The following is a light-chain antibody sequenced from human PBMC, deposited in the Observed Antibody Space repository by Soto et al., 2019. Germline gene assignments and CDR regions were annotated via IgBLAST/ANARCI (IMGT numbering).Light chain of an antibody. CDR2: RAS. J-gene: IGKJ4*01. CDR3: QQYQSYLS. CDR1: QNINTW. V-gene: IGKV1-5*01. Sequence: DIQMTHFASTRSASGVDRVTITCRASQNINTWVAWYQQKPGKAPNLLIYRASSLESGVPSRFSGSGSGTEFTLTISSLQPDDFATYYCQQYQSYLSFAGGTKVDIK.